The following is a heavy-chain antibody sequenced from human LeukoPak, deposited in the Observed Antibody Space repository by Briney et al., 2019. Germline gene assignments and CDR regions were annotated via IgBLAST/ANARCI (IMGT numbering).Heavy chain of an antibody. D-gene: IGHD5-18*01. V-gene: IGHV4-34*01. CDR3: ARAPVDTAMVFAFDI. Sequence: SETLSLTCAVYGGSFSGYYWSWIRQLPGKGLEWIGEINHSGSTNYNPSLKSRGSISVDTSKNQFSLKLSSVTAADTAVYYCARAPVDTAMVFAFDIWGQGTMVTVSS. CDR1: GGSFSGYY. J-gene: IGHJ3*02. CDR2: INHSGST.